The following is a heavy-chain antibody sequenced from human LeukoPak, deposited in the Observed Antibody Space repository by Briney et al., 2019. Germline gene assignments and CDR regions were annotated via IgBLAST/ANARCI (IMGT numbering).Heavy chain of an antibody. CDR1: GFSFSTYG. CDR3: AKDLRNYYDSSGPLHDAFDI. V-gene: IGHV3-30*18. CDR2: ISYDGSNK. J-gene: IGHJ3*02. Sequence: GGSLRLSCAASGFSFSTYGMYWVRQAPGKGLEWVAVISYDGSNKYYADFVKGRFTISRDNSKNTLYLQMNSLRAEDTAVYYCAKDLRNYYDSSGPLHDAFDIWGQGTMVTVSS. D-gene: IGHD3-22*01.